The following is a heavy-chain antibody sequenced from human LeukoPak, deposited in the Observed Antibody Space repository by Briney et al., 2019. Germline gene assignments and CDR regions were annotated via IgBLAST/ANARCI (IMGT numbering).Heavy chain of an antibody. CDR2: ISGSGGST. D-gene: IGHD3/OR15-3a*01. CDR3: AKDSFGLFFLDY. Sequence: GGSLRLSCAASGFTFSSYAMSWVRQAPGKGLEWVSAISGSGGSTYYADSVKGRSTISRDNSKNTLYLQMNSLRAEDTAVYYCAKDSFGLFFLDYWGQGTLVTVSS. J-gene: IGHJ4*02. CDR1: GFTFSSYA. V-gene: IGHV3-23*01.